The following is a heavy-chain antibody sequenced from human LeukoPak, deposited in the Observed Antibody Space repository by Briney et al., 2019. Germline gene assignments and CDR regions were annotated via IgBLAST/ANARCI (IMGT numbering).Heavy chain of an antibody. CDR3: ARTGPNSGWYDY. D-gene: IGHD6-19*01. Sequence: PGGSLRLSCAASGFTLSSYWMHWVRLAPGKGLMWVSRLNSDGSTNYADPVKGRFSISRDNAMHTVYLQMNSLRVEDTAVYYRARTGPNSGWYDYWGQGTLVTVSS. CDR1: GFTLSSYW. J-gene: IGHJ4*02. CDR2: LNSDGST. V-gene: IGHV3-74*01.